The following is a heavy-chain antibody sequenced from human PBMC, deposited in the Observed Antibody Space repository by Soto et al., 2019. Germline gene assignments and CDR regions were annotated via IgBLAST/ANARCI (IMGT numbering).Heavy chain of an antibody. CDR2: IKAYSGNT. J-gene: IGHJ4*02. Sequence: GPEAKKPGASVKVSCKASGYTFAPSTISWLRQAPGQGPEWMGWIKAYSGNTNYAQKLQGRLTMTTDTSTSTAYMELRSLTTDDTAIYYCAIADYGDDDYWGQGTLVTVSS. CDR3: AIADYGDDDY. V-gene: IGHV1-18*01. CDR1: GYTFAPST. D-gene: IGHD4-17*01.